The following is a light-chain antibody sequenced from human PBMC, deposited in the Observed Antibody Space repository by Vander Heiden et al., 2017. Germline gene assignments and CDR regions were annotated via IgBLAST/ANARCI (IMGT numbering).Light chain of an antibody. CDR1: SSNIGSNT. CDR2: SNN. CDR3: AAWDDSLNGVV. V-gene: IGLV1-44*01. Sequence: HSVLTQPPSASGTPGQRVTISCSGRSSNIGSNTVHWYQQLPGTAPKLLIYSNNQRPSGVPDRFSGSKSGTSASLAISGLQSEDEADYYCAAWDDSLNGVVFGGGTKLTVL. J-gene: IGLJ2*01.